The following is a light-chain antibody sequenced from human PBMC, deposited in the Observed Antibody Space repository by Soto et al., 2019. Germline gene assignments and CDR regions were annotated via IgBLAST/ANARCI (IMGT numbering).Light chain of an antibody. CDR3: QHRMNWPLT. J-gene: IGKJ5*01. Sequence: EIVLTQSPATLSLSPGERASLSCRASQSVSSYLLWYQQKPGQTPRLLIYDASNWATGIPARFSGSGSETDFTLTISSLEPEDFAVYYCQHRMNWPLTFGQGRRLEI. V-gene: IGKV3-11*01. CDR2: DAS. CDR1: QSVSSY.